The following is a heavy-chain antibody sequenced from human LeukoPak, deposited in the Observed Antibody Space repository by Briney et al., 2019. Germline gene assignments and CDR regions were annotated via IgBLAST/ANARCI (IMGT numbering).Heavy chain of an antibody. CDR2: ISYDGSNK. CDR1: GFTFSSYG. Sequence: GGSLRLSCAASGFTFSSYGMHWVRQAPGKGLEWVAVISYDGSNKYYADSVKGRLTISRDNSKNTLYLQINSLRAEDTAVYYCAKDRAVRGVIEVDYWGQGTLVTVSS. D-gene: IGHD3-10*01. CDR3: AKDRAVRGVIEVDY. V-gene: IGHV3-30*18. J-gene: IGHJ4*02.